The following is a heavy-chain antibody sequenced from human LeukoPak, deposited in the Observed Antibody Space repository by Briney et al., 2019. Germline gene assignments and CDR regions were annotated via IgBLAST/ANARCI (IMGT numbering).Heavy chain of an antibody. V-gene: IGHV1-3*01. CDR2: INAGNGNT. CDR3: ARDERYSYGPDY. Sequence: GASVKVSCKASGGTFNSFALSWVRQAPGQRLEWMGWINAGNGNTKYSQKFQGRVTITRDTSASTAYMELSSLRSEDTAVYYCARDERYSYGPDYWGQGTLVTVSS. J-gene: IGHJ4*02. D-gene: IGHD5-18*01. CDR1: GGTFNSFA.